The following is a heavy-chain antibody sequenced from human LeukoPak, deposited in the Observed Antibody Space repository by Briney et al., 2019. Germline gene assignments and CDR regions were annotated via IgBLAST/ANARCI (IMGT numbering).Heavy chain of an antibody. V-gene: IGHV4-34*01. D-gene: IGHD2-2*01. J-gene: IGHJ4*02. Sequence: PSETLSLTCAVYRGSSSGYYWSWIRQPPGKGLEWIGEINHSGSTNYNPSLKGRVTISLDTSKNQFSLKLSSLTAADTAVYYCARAVTSTGYDYWGQGTLVTVSS. CDR3: ARAVTSTGYDY. CDR2: INHSGST. CDR1: RGSSSGYY.